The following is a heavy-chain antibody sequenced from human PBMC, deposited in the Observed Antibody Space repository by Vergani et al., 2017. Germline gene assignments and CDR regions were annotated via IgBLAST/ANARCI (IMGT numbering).Heavy chain of an antibody. CDR3: ARGCVSGWYGELCY. CDR1: GGSISSYY. Sequence: QVQLQESGPGLVKPSETLSLTCTVSGGSISSYYWTWIRQPPGKGLEWIGNIYYTGSTNYNPSLQSRVTMSVDTSNNQFSLRLSSVTAADTAVYYCARGCVSGWYGELCYWGQGTLVTISS. V-gene: IGHV4-59*01. CDR2: IYYTGST. D-gene: IGHD6-19*01. J-gene: IGHJ4*02.